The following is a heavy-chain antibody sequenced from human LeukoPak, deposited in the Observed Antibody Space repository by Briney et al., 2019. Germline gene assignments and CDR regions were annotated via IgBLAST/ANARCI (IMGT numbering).Heavy chain of an antibody. Sequence: SETLSLTCAVYGGSFSGYYWSWIRQPPGKGLEWIGEINHSGSTNCNPSLKSRVTISVDTSKNQFSLKLSSVTAADTAVYYCARGFRGASFDYWGQGTLVTVSS. CDR1: GGSFSGYY. D-gene: IGHD1-26*01. CDR2: INHSGST. CDR3: ARGFRGASFDY. V-gene: IGHV4-34*01. J-gene: IGHJ4*02.